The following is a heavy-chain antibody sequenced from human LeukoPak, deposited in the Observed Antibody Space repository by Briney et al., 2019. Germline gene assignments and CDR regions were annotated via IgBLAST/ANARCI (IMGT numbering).Heavy chain of an antibody. V-gene: IGHV1-18*04. D-gene: IGHD3-22*01. J-gene: IGHJ4*02. CDR2: ISAYNGNT. CDR1: GYTFTSYG. Sequence: ASVNVSCKASGYTFTSYGISWVRQAPGQGLEWMGWISAYNGNTNYAQKLQGRVTMTTDTSTSTAYMELRSLRSDDTAVYYCARGPYGGYYLYYFDYWGQGTLVTVSS. CDR3: ARGPYGGYYLYYFDY.